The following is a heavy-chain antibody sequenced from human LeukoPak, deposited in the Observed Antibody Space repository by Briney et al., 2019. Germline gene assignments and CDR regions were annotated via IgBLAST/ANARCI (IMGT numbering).Heavy chain of an antibody. CDR2: IYPGDSDT. D-gene: IGHD6-19*01. CDR3: ARSVIAVAVNDAFDI. J-gene: IGHJ3*02. V-gene: IGHV5-51*01. CDR1: GYSFTSYW. Sequence: GESLKISCKGSGYSFTSYWIGWVRQMPGKGLEWMGIIYPGDSDTRYSPSFQGQVTISADKSISTAYLQWSSLKASDTAMYYCARSVIAVAVNDAFDIWGQATMVTVSS.